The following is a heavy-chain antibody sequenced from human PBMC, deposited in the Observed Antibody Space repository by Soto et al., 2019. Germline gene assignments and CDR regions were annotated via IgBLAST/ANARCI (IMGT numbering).Heavy chain of an antibody. CDR2: ISYNGGNI. J-gene: IGHJ4*01. Sequence: PASGFTFRNYAIHWVRQAPGKGLEWVAVISYNGGNIFYADSVKGRFTISRDNFMDTLYLQMDSLRAVDIALYYCAREAIGKTSYYDCFDYWGHGILVTVSS. V-gene: IGHV3-30-3*01. CDR3: AREAIGKTSYYDCFDY. D-gene: IGHD1-26*01. CDR1: GFTFRNYA.